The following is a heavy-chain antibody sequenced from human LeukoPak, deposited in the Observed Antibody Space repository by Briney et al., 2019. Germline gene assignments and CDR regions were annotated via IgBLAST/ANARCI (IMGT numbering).Heavy chain of an antibody. V-gene: IGHV3-7*05. Sequence: PSGGSLRLSCAASGFTFSSYWMTWVRQAPGKGLEWVANIKQNGSEKYYVASVRSRFTMSRDNAQNLLYVQMNSLRAEDTAVYYCARLSTSWNYFDYWGQGTLVSVPS. J-gene: IGHJ4*02. CDR1: GFTFSSYW. D-gene: IGHD6-6*01. CDR3: ARLSTSWNYFDY. CDR2: IKQNGSEK.